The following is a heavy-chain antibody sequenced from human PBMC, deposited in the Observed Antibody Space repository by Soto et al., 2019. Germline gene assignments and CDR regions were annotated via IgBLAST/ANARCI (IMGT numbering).Heavy chain of an antibody. J-gene: IGHJ4*02. CDR3: ATAGGYYSDN. V-gene: IGHV3-7*01. CDR2: INTDGSAK. CDR1: GFTFSSYW. Sequence: GGSLRLSCAASGFTFSSYWMTWVRQAPGKGLEWVANINTDGSAKYYSDSVKGRFTISRDNVKNSLHLQMNSLRAEDTAVYHCATAGGYYSDNWGQGTPVTVSS. D-gene: IGHD1-26*01.